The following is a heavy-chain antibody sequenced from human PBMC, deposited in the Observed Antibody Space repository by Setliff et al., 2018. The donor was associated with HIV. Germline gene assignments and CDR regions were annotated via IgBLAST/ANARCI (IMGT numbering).Heavy chain of an antibody. CDR2: INHSGST. Sequence: SETLSLTCAVYGGSFSDYSWNWIRQPPGRGLEWIGEINHSGSTNCNPSLQSRVTISVDTSKKQVSLNVRSVTAADTAVYYCARRGWNGYKSFEDWGQGTQVTVSS. CDR3: ARRGWNGYKSFED. J-gene: IGHJ4*02. CDR1: GGSFSDYS. V-gene: IGHV4-34*01. D-gene: IGHD1-1*01.